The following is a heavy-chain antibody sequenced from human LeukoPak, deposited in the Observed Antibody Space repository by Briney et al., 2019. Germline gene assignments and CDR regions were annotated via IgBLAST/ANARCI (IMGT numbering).Heavy chain of an antibody. CDR3: AKARGAVAPTGRIFDF. D-gene: IGHD2-15*01. CDR1: GFTFSSYA. V-gene: IGHV3-23*01. CDR2: IIGSGGDT. J-gene: IGHJ5*01. Sequence: GGSLRLSCAASGFTFSSYAMAWVRQTPGRGLEWVSVIIGSGGDTNYADSVRGRFAISRDSSKNTLYLQMNNLRDEDTAIYYCAKARGAVAPTGRIFDFWGQGTLVTVSS.